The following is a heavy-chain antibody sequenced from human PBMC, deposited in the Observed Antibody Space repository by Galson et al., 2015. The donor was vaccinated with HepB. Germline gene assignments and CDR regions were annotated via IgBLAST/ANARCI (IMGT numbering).Heavy chain of an antibody. CDR1: GYTFTSYG. D-gene: IGHD1-26*01. V-gene: IGHV1-18*04. CDR2: ISAYNGNT. Sequence: SGYTFTSYGISWVRQAPGQGLEWMGWISAYNGNTNYAQKLQGRVAMTTDTSTSTAYMELRSLRSDDTAVYYCARDFRIVGASLGYWGQGTLVTVSS. J-gene: IGHJ4*02. CDR3: ARDFRIVGASLGY.